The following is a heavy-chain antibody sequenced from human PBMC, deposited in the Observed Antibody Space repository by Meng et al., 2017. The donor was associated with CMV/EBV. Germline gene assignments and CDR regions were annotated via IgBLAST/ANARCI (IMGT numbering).Heavy chain of an antibody. CDR2: ISSSGSTI. V-gene: IGHV3-11*01. D-gene: IGHD4-11*01. Sequence: GESLKISCAASGFTFSDYYMSWIRQAPGKGLEWVSYISSSGSTIYYADSVKGRFTISRDNAKNSLYLQMNSLRAEDTAMYYCARRDDYSNYVLFYWGQGTLVTVSS. CDR3: ARRDDYSNYVLFY. CDR1: GFTFSDYY. J-gene: IGHJ4*02.